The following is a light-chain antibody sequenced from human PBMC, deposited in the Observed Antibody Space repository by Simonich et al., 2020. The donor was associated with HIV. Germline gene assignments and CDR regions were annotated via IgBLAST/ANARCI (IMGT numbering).Light chain of an antibody. CDR3: TAYTTRSTLLWV. J-gene: IGLJ3*02. V-gene: IGLV1-47*01. Sequence: QSVLTQPPSASGTPGQRVTISCSGSSSNIGSNYVYWYQQLPGTAPKLLIYRNNQRPSGVPDRFSGSKSGNTASLTISGLQAEDEADYFCTAYTTRSTLLWVFGGGTKLTVL. CDR1: SSNIGSNY. CDR2: RNN.